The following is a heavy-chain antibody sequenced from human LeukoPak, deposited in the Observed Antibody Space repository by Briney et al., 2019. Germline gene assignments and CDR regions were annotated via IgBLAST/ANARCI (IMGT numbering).Heavy chain of an antibody. CDR1: GFTFSGYN. J-gene: IGHJ6*02. Sequence: SGGSLRHSRAASGFTFSGYNMHWVRQAPGKGLEWVSSISRSSSYIYYADSLKGRFTISRDSAKNSLYLQMNSLRAEDTAVYYCARAIWFLESSRGMDVWGQGTTVTVSS. CDR2: ISRSSSYI. CDR3: ARAIWFLESSRGMDV. V-gene: IGHV3-21*01. D-gene: IGHD3-3*01.